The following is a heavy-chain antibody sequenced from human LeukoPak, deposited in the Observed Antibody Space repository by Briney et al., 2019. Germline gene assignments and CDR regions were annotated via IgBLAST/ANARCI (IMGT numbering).Heavy chain of an antibody. Sequence: ASVKVSCKASGYTFTSYGISWVRQAPGQGLEWMGWISAYNGNTNYAQKLQGRVTMNTDTSTSTAYMELRSLRSDDTAVYYCARDPLEDDGWPEGNYYYYGMDVWGQGTTVTVPS. V-gene: IGHV1-18*01. CDR1: GYTFTSYG. CDR3: ARDPLEDDGWPEGNYYYYGMDV. CDR2: ISAYNGNT. D-gene: IGHD1-14*01. J-gene: IGHJ6*02.